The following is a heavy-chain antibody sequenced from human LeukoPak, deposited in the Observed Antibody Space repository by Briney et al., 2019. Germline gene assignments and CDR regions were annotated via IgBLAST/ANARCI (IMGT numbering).Heavy chain of an antibody. CDR1: GYIFTNYW. CDR3: ARGVYYYLSGGYYDFDY. D-gene: IGHD3-22*01. CDR2: VNPGDGVT. J-gene: IGHJ4*02. V-gene: IGHV1-46*01. Sequence: ASVKVSYKASGYIFTNYWMHWVRQASGQGLQWMGMVNPGDGVTTYAQNFQGRVTMTRDTSSSTVYMELSSLRSEDTAVYYCARGVYYYLSGGYYDFDYWGQGTLVTVSS.